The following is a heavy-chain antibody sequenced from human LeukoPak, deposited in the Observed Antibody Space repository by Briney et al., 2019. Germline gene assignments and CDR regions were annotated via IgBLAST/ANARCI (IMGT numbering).Heavy chain of an antibody. Sequence: PSETLSLTCTVSGGSISSSSYYWGWIRQPPGKGLEWIGSIYYSGSTYYNPSLKSRVTISVDTSKNQFSLKLSSVTAADTAVYYCASRTVYDEVAFDIWGQGTMVTVSS. V-gene: IGHV4-39*01. CDR1: GGSISSSSYY. CDR2: IYYSGST. CDR3: ASRTVYDEVAFDI. J-gene: IGHJ3*02. D-gene: IGHD2-8*01.